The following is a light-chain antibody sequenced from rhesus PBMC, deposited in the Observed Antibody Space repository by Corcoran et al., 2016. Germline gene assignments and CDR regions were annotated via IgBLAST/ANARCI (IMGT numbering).Light chain of an antibody. Sequence: DIQITQYPSSLSASVGDRVTITCRESQDINNYLSWYQQKPGNAFNPLIYYASSLETVVHSRVSGSRSGTDDTLTISSLQPEDIATYYCQQYNNSPLTFGGGTKVELK. CDR1: QDINNY. J-gene: IGKJ4*01. V-gene: IGKV1-66*01. CDR3: QQYNNSPLT. CDR2: YAS.